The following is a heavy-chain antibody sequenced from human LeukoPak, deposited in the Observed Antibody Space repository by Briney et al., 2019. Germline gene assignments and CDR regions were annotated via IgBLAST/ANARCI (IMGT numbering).Heavy chain of an antibody. CDR3: ARDHGVRY. J-gene: IGHJ4*02. D-gene: IGHD4-17*01. Sequence: PGGSLRLSCAASGSTFSSYWMSWVRQAPGKGLEWVANIKQDGSEKYYVDSVKGRFTISRDNAKNSLYLQMNSLRAEDTAVYYCARDHGVRYWGQGTLVTVSS. V-gene: IGHV3-7*04. CDR2: IKQDGSEK. CDR1: GSTFSSYW.